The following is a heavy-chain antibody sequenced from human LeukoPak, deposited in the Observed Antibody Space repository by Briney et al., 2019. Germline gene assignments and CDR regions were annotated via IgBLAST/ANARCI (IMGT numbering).Heavy chain of an antibody. CDR2: IYYSGST. D-gene: IGHD6-13*01. Sequence: SETLSLTCPVSGGSISGYYWSWIRQPPGKGLEWIGYIYYSGSTNYNPSLKSRVTISVDTSKNQFSLKLSSVTAADTAVYYCASGGIAAGLDYWGQGTLVTVSS. CDR1: GGSISGYY. V-gene: IGHV4-59*08. CDR3: ASGGIAAGLDY. J-gene: IGHJ4*02.